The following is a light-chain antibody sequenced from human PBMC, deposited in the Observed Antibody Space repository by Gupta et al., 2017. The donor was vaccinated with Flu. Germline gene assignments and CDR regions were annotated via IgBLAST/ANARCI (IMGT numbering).Light chain of an antibody. CDR2: EAT. CDR1: SSDVGTYNR. V-gene: IGLV2-23*02. Sequence: QSALTQPASVSGSPGQSITISCTGTSSDVGTYNRVSWYQPFPGKAPKLIIYEATKRPSGVTGRFSGSNAGNTASVTISVRQAEDEADYYCCSDAGGDTFVFGSGTKVTV. J-gene: IGLJ1*01. CDR3: CSDAGGDTFV.